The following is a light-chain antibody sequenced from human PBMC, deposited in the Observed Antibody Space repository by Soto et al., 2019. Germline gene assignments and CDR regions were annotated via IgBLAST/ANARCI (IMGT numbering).Light chain of an antibody. V-gene: IGKV3-15*01. CDR2: RAS. J-gene: IGKJ2*01. Sequence: EIVMTQSPATLSVSPGERATLSCRASQSISSDSAWYQQKPGQAPRLLIYRASARAAGIPARFSGSGSGTEFTLTISSLQSEDFAVYYCQQYSNWPPYTFGQGTKLEIK. CDR3: QQYSNWPPYT. CDR1: QSISSD.